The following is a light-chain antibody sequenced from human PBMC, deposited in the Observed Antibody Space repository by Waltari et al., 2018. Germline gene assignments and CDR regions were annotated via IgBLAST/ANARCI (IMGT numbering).Light chain of an antibody. CDR1: QSVNSW. Sequence: DIQMTQSPSTLSASVGDGVTITCRASQSVNSWVAWYQQKPRKAPKLLIFKASNLESGVPSRFSGSGSGTEFTLTISSLQAEDVAVYYCQQYYSIPYTFGPGTKLEIK. V-gene: IGKV1-5*03. CDR2: KAS. J-gene: IGKJ2*01. CDR3: QQYYSIPYT.